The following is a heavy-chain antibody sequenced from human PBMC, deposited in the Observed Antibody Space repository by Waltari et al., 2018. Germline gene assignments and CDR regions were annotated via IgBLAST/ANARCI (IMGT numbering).Heavy chain of an antibody. CDR3: ARSGFMDV. V-gene: IGHV3-74*01. CDR1: FSTYW. CDR2: INPDGNTV. Sequence: FSTYWMNWAGQVPGEGLVWVSRINPDGNTVVYADSVKGRFTTSRDNAKNTLYLQMNSLRDDDTAVYYCARSGFMDVWGQGTTVTVSS. D-gene: IGHD3-10*01. J-gene: IGHJ6*02.